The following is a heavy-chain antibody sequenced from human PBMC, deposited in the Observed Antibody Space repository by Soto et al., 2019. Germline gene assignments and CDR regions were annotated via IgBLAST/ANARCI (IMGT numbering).Heavy chain of an antibody. CDR2: IYHSGST. J-gene: IGHJ4*02. V-gene: IGHV4-30-2*01. D-gene: IGHD4-17*01. CDR3: AKASYGLGYFDY. Sequence: PSETLSLTCAVSGGSISSGGYFWSWIRQPPGKGLEWIGYIYHSGSTYYNPSLKSRVSISVDKSKNQFSLKLTSVNAADTAVYYCAKASYGLGYFDYWGQGALVTVSS. CDR1: GGSISSGGYF.